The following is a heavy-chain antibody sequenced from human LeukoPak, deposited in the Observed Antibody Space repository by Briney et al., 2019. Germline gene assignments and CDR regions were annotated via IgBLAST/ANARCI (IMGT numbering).Heavy chain of an antibody. J-gene: IGHJ4*02. Sequence: GGSLRLSCAASGFTFSSYAMTWVRQAPGKGLEWVSATSGSGGITNYADSVKGRFTISRDNSKNTVSLQMSSLRAEDTALYYCAKGSGNGYGSGPFDYWGQGTLVTVSS. CDR3: AKGSGNGYGSGPFDY. V-gene: IGHV3-23*01. D-gene: IGHD3-10*01. CDR1: GFTFSSYA. CDR2: TSGSGGIT.